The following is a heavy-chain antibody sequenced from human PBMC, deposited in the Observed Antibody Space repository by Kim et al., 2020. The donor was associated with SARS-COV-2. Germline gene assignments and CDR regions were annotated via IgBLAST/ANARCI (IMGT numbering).Heavy chain of an antibody. CDR2: ISYDGSNK. V-gene: IGHV3-30*04. D-gene: IGHD3-22*01. CDR1: GFTFSSYA. Sequence: GGSLRLSCAASGFTFSSYAMHWVRQAPGKGLEWVAVISYDGSNKYYADSVKGRFTISRDNSKNTLYLQMNSLRAEDTAVYYCARGGYYYDSSGYYYHYGMDVWGQGTTVTVSS. CDR3: ARGGYYYDSSGYYYHYGMDV. J-gene: IGHJ6*02.